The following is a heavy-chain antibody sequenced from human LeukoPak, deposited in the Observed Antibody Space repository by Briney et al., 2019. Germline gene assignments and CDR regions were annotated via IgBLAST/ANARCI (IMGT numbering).Heavy chain of an antibody. D-gene: IGHD2-2*01. J-gene: IGHJ4*02. Sequence: PSETLSLTCAVYGGSFSGYYWSWIRQPPGKGLEWIGEINHSGSTNYNPSLKSRVTISVDTSKNQFSLKLSSVTAADTAVYYCARRVCRPKYCSSTSCRYYFDYWGQGTLVTVSS. CDR3: ARRVCRPKYCSSTSCRYYFDY. V-gene: IGHV4-34*01. CDR2: INHSGST. CDR1: GGSFSGYY.